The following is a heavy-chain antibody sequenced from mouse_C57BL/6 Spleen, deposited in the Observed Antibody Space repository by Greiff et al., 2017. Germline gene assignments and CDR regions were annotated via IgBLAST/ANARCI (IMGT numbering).Heavy chain of an antibody. J-gene: IGHJ2*01. D-gene: IGHD1-1*01. V-gene: IGHV1-64*01. Sequence: QVQLQQPGAELVKPGASVKLSCKASGYTFTSYWMHWVKQRPGQGLEWIGMIHPNSGSTNYNEKFKSKATLTVDKSSSTAYMQLSSLTSEDSAVYYCARTLYYGSSYYCDYWGQGTTLTVSS. CDR3: ARTLYYGSSYYCDY. CDR1: GYTFTSYW. CDR2: IHPNSGST.